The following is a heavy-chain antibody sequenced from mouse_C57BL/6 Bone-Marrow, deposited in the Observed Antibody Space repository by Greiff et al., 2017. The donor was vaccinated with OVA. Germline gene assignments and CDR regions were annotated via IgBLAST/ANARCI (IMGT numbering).Heavy chain of an antibody. V-gene: IGHV5-4*01. CDR1: GFTFSSYA. J-gene: IGHJ3*01. Sequence: EVQGVESGGGLVKPGGSLKLPCAASGFTFSSYAMSWVRQTPEKRLEWVATISDGGSYTYYPDNVKGRFTISRDNAKNNLYLQMSHLKSEDTAMYYCARDGYYDAYWGQGTLVTVSA. CDR2: ISDGGSYT. CDR3: ARDGYYDAY. D-gene: IGHD2-3*01.